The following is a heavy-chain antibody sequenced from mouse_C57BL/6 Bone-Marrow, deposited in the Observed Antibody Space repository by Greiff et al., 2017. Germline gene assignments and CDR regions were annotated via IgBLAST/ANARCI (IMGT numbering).Heavy chain of an antibody. J-gene: IGHJ3*01. D-gene: IGHD3-3*01. CDR2: IWSGGST. CDR3: ARKGRFAY. V-gene: IGHV2-2*01. CDR1: GFSLTSYG. Sequence: QVQLKQSGPGLVQPSQSLSITCTVSGFSLTSYGVHWVRQSPGKGLEWLGVIWSGGSTDHNAAFISRLSIGKDNSKSQVFFQMNSLQADDTAIYYCARKGRFAYWGQGTLVTVSA.